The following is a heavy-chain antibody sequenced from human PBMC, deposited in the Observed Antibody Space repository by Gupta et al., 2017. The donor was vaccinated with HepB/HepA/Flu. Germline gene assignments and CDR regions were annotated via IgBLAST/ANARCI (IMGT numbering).Heavy chain of an antibody. V-gene: IGHV4-34*01. CDR1: GGSFSGYY. J-gene: IGHJ5*02. CDR3: ARGEVPAARSGQNWFDP. Sequence: QVQLQQWGAGLLKPSETLSLTCAVYGGSFSGYYWSWIRQPPGKGLEWIGEINTSGSTNYNPSRNWLITISVETSNNQVSLYKIAVTAADPDXEXCARGEVPAARSGQNWFDPWGQVTLVTVSS. CDR2: INTSGST. D-gene: IGHD2-2*01.